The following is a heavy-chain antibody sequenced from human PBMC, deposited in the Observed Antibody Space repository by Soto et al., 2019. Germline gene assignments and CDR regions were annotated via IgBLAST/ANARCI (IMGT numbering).Heavy chain of an antibody. V-gene: IGHV6-1*01. CDR1: GDSVSSYSAA. Sequence: SQTLSLTCAISGDSVSSYSAAWNWIRQSPSRGLEWLGRTYYRSKWYNDYAVSVRGRITINPDTSKNQFSLQLNSVTPEDTAVYYCARVLPDASDYYYYCGMDVWGQGTTVTVSS. D-gene: IGHD2-2*01. CDR3: ARVLPDASDYYYYCGMDV. CDR2: TYYRSKWYN. J-gene: IGHJ6*02.